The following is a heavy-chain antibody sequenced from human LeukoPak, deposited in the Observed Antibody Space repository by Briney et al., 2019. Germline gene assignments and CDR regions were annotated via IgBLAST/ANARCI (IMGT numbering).Heavy chain of an antibody. J-gene: IGHJ6*03. CDR3: AKGNSSPYGSGSYGVDYYYMDV. CDR2: ISGSGGST. Sequence: AGGSLRLSCAASGFTFSSYGMSWVRQAPGKGLEWVSAISGSGGSTYYADSVKGRFTISRDNSKNTLYLQMNSLRAEDTAVYYCAKGNSSPYGSGSYGVDYYYMDVWGKGTTVTISS. D-gene: IGHD3-10*01. CDR1: GFTFSSYG. V-gene: IGHV3-23*01.